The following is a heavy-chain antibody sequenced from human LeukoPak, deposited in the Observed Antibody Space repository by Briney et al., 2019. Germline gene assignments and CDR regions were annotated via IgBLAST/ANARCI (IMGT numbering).Heavy chain of an antibody. CDR3: ARGSMTTVTTNYYYYYMDV. Sequence: SVKVSCKASGGTFGSYTISWVRQAPGQGLEWMGRIIPILGIANYAQKFQGRVTITADKSTSTAYMELSSLRSEDTAVYYCARGSMTTVTTNYYYYYMDVWGKGTTVTVSS. D-gene: IGHD4-17*01. J-gene: IGHJ6*03. CDR1: GGTFGSYT. CDR2: IIPILGIA. V-gene: IGHV1-69*02.